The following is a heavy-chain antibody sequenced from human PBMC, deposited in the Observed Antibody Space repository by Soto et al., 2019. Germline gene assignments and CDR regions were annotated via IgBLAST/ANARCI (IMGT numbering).Heavy chain of an antibody. J-gene: IGHJ4*02. CDR3: ARTLYGDNVDY. Sequence: QVQLVQSGAEVKKPGASVKVSCKASGYTFTSYDINWVRPATGQVLEWMGWTNPNSGNTGYAQKFQGRGTMTRNTAISTAYMELCSRRFEDTAVYYCARTLYGDNVDYWGQGTLVTVSS. CDR1: GYTFTSYD. D-gene: IGHD4-17*01. CDR2: TNPNSGNT. V-gene: IGHV1-8*01.